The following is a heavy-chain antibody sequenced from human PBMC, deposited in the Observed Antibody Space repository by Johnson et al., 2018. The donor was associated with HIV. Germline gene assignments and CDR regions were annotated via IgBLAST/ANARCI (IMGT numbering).Heavy chain of an antibody. Sequence: QVQLVESGGGLVKPGGSLRLSCAASGITFSDYYMSWIRQAPGKGLEWVSYISSSGNTIYYADSVKGRFTISRDNSKNTLYLQMNSLRAEDTAVFYCGMSGVEDAAFDIWGQGTMVTVSS. D-gene: IGHD7-27*01. V-gene: IGHV3-11*04. CDR3: GMSGVEDAAFDI. J-gene: IGHJ3*02. CDR1: GITFSDYY. CDR2: ISSSGNTI.